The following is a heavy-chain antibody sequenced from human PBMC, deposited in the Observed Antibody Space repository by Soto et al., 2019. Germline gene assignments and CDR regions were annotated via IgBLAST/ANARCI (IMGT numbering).Heavy chain of an antibody. Sequence: SETLSLTCTVSGDSIITHSHYWAWIRQPPGKGLEWIGYIYYSGSTYYNPSLKSRVTISVDTSKNQFSLKLSSVTAADTAVYYCARGRSWRFGGYYFDYWGQGTLVTVSS. CDR3: ARGRSWRFGGYYFDY. CDR2: IYYSGST. CDR1: GDSIITHSHY. J-gene: IGHJ4*02. D-gene: IGHD3-10*01. V-gene: IGHV4-31*03.